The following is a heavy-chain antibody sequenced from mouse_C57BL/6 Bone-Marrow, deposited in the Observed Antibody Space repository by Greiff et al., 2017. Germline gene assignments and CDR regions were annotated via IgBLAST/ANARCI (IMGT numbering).Heavy chain of an antibody. V-gene: IGHV1-75*01. D-gene: IGHD1-1*01. J-gene: IGHJ1*03. CDR1: GYTFTDYY. CDR3: AKRILLLLPLWYFDV. Sequence: QVQLQQSGPELVKPGASVKISCKASGYTFTDYYINWVKQRPGQGLEWIGWIFPGSGSTYYNEKFKGKATLTVDKSSSTAYMLLSSLTSEDSAVYFCAKRILLLLPLWYFDVWGTGTTVTVSS. CDR2: IFPGSGST.